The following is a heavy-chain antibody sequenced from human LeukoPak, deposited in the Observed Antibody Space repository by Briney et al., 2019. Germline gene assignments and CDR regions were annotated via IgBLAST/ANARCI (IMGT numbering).Heavy chain of an antibody. Sequence: SETLSLTCTVSGGSISSGRYYWSWIRQHPGKDLEWIGYIYYSGSTYYNPSLKSRVTISVGTSKNQFSLKLSSVTAPDTAVYYCARGWGGSTSTVTTRPRYFDLWGRGTLVTVSS. CDR2: IYYSGST. CDR1: GGSISSGRYY. D-gene: IGHD4-11*01. V-gene: IGHV4-31*03. CDR3: ARGWGGSTSTVTTRPRYFDL. J-gene: IGHJ2*01.